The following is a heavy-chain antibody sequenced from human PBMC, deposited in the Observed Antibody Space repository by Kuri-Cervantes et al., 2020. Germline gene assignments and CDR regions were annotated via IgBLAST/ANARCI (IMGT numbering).Heavy chain of an antibody. J-gene: IGHJ3*02. V-gene: IGHV3-30*03. Sequence: GGSLRLSCTVSGGSISSYYWSWIRQPPGKGLEWVAIISYDGSNKYYADSVKGRFTISRDNAKNSLYLQMNSLRAEDTAVYYCARDAVDAFDIWGQGTMVTVSS. CDR2: ISYDGSNK. CDR1: GGSISSYY. CDR3: ARDAVDAFDI. D-gene: IGHD4-17*01.